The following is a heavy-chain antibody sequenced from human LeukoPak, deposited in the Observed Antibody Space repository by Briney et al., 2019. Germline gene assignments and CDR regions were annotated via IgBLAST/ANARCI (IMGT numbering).Heavy chain of an antibody. CDR3: ARDDYGGTNFDY. Sequence: PGGSLRLSCAASGFTFSSYSMNWVRQAPGKGLGWVSSISSSSSYIYYADSVKGRFTISRDNAKNSLYLQMNSLRAEDTAVYYCARDDYGGTNFDYWGQGTLVTVSS. V-gene: IGHV3-21*01. D-gene: IGHD4-23*01. J-gene: IGHJ4*02. CDR1: GFTFSSYS. CDR2: ISSSSSYI.